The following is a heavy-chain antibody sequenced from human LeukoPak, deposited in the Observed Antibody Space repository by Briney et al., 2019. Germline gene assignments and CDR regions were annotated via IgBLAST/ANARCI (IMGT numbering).Heavy chain of an antibody. J-gene: IGHJ4*02. Sequence: PGRSVRLSCAASGFTFSSYGMHWVRQAPGKGLEWVAVIWYDGSNKYYADSVKGRFTISRDNSKNTLYLQMNSLRAEDTAVYYCAKEFSSSWYYFDYWGQGTLVTVSS. V-gene: IGHV3-33*06. CDR3: AKEFSSSWYYFDY. CDR1: GFTFSSYG. D-gene: IGHD6-13*01. CDR2: IWYDGSNK.